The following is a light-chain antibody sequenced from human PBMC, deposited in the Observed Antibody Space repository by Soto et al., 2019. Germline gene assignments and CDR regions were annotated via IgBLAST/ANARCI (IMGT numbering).Light chain of an antibody. V-gene: IGKV3-11*01. J-gene: IGKJ1*01. CDR3: QQRSNWPRT. CDR2: DAS. CDR1: QSVSSY. Sequence: EIVLTQSAATLSFSPGERATLSCRASQSVSSYLAWYQQKPGQAPRLLIYDASNRATGIPARFSGSGSGTDFTLTISSLEPEDFAVYYRQQRSNWPRTFGQGTKVDIK.